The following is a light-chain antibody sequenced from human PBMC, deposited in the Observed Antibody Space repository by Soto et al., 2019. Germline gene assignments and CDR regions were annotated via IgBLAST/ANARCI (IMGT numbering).Light chain of an antibody. CDR3: QQYGSSPPIFT. Sequence: EIVLTQSPGTLSLSPGERATLSCRASQSVSSSYLAWYQQKPGQAPRLLIYGASSRATGIPDRFSGSGSGTDFTLTISRLEPEDFAVYYCQQYGSSPPIFTFGPWTKLDIK. CDR1: QSVSSSY. CDR2: GAS. V-gene: IGKV3-20*01. J-gene: IGKJ3*01.